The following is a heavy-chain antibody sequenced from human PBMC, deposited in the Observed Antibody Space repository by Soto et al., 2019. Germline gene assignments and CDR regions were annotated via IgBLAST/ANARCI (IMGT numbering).Heavy chain of an antibody. V-gene: IGHV3-30-3*01. J-gene: IGHJ4*02. Sequence: QVQLVESGGGVVQPGRSLRLSCAASGFTVSSYTMHWVRQAPVQGLEWVAVISSDGNHKYYTDSVKGRFTISRDTSTNTLYLQMNSLRAEDTAVYYCARWEQPLFDYWGQGTLVTVSS. CDR3: ARWEQPLFDY. D-gene: IGHD1-26*01. CDR1: GFTVSSYT. CDR2: ISSDGNHK.